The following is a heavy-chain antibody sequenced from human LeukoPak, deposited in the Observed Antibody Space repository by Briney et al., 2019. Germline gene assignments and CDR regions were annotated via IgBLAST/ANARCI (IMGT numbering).Heavy chain of an antibody. CDR3: ARDIGXTNWFDP. V-gene: IGHV3-23*01. CDR2: ISNNGGYT. D-gene: IGHD1-26*01. J-gene: IGHJ5*02. Sequence: PGGSLRLSCAASGFTFSSSAMSWVRQAPGKGLEWVSAISNNGGYTYYADSVQGRFTISRDNSKSTLCLQMNSLRAEDTAVYYCARDIGXTNWFDPWGQGTLVTVSS. CDR1: GFTFSSSA.